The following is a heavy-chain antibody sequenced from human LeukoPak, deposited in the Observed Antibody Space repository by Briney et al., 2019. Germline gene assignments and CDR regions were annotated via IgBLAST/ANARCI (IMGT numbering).Heavy chain of an antibody. CDR1: GYTFTSYD. V-gene: IGHV1-8*01. J-gene: IGHJ5*02. CDR3: VRVESVAGTGWFDP. CDR2: MNPNSGNT. D-gene: IGHD6-19*01. Sequence: ASVKVSCKASGYTFTSYDINWVRQATGQGLKWMGWMNPNSGNTGYAQKFQGRVTMTRNTSISTAYMELSSLRSEDTAVYYCVRVESVAGTGWFDPWGQGTLVTVSS.